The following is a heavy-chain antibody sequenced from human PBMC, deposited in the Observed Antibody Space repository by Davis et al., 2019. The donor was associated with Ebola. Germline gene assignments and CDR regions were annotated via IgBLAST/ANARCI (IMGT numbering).Heavy chain of an antibody. CDR1: GGSISSYY. D-gene: IGHD3-9*01. J-gene: IGHJ4*02. CDR3: ARVKRILTGQSLTIGNYYFDY. CDR2: IYYSGST. V-gene: IGHV4-59*12. Sequence: PSETLSLTCTVSGGSISSYYWSWIRQPPGKALEWIGYIYYSGSTNYNPSLKSRVTISVDTSKNQFSLKLSSVTAADTAVYYCARVKRILTGQSLTIGNYYFDYWGQGTLVTVSS.